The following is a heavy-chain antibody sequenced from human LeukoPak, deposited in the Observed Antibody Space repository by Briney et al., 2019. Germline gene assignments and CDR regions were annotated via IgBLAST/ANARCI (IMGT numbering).Heavy chain of an antibody. V-gene: IGHV1-69*13. CDR1: GGTFSSYA. CDR3: ASGGANDFDY. CDR2: IIPIFGTA. J-gene: IGHJ4*02. D-gene: IGHD3-10*01. Sequence: ASVKVSCKASGGTFSSYAINWVRQAPGRGLKWMGGIIPIFGTANYAQKFQGRVTITADESTSTAYMELSSLRSEDTAVYYCASGGANDFDYWGQGTLVTVSS.